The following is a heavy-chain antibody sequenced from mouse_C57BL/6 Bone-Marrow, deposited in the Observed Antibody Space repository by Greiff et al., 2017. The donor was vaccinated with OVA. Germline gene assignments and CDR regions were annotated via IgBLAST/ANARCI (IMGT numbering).Heavy chain of an antibody. J-gene: IGHJ4*01. CDR1: GYTFTSSG. V-gene: IGHV1-81*01. CDR3: PITTVSMDY. D-gene: IGHD1-1*01. CDR2: IYPRSGNT. Sequence: QVQLQQSGAELARPGASVKLSCKASGYTFTSSGISWVKQRTGQGLEWIGEIYPRSGNTNYNEKFKGKATLTADKSSSTAYMELRILTSEDSAIYFCPITTVSMDYWGQGTSVTVSS.